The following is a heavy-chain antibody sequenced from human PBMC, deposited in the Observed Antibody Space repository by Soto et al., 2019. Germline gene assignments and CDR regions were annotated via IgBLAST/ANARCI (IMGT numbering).Heavy chain of an antibody. CDR2: IKSKTDGGTT. J-gene: IGHJ4*02. CDR3: TTDYPRSLPGY. CDR1: GFTFSNAW. V-gene: IGHV3-15*01. Sequence: PGGSLRLSCAASGFTFSNAWMSWVRQAPGKGLEWVSRIKSKTDGGTTDYAAPVKGRFTISRDDSKNTLYLQMNSLKTEDTAVYYCTTDYPRSLPGYWGQGTLVTVSS.